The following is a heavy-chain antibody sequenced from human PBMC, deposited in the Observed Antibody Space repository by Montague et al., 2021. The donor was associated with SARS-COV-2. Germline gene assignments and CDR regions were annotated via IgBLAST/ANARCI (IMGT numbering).Heavy chain of an antibody. CDR1: GGSFGDDH. CDR2: IKQSGST. Sequence: SETLSLTCGVYGGSFGDDHWSWIRQPPGKGLEWIGDIKQSGSTNYNPSLKSRVTISVDTSRNQFSLKLTSVTAADTAVYFCARGHLSVSMIVVVFTSASYYCDCGGQGAVVTVSS. J-gene: IGHJ4*02. V-gene: IGHV4-34*01. D-gene: IGHD3-22*01. CDR3: ARGHLSVSMIVVVFTSASYYCDC.